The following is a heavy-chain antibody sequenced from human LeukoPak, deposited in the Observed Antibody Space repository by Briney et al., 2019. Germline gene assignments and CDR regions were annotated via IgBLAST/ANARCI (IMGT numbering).Heavy chain of an antibody. CDR3: ASEYYYDRSGANAFDI. CDR2: INPKSGDT. D-gene: IGHD3-22*01. CDR1: GYTFIDCY. J-gene: IGHJ3*02. Sequence: ASVKVSCKASGYTFIDCYIHWVRQAPGQGLEGMGWINPKSGDTKYAPKFQGRVTMTRDTSISTAYMDVSSARYDDTAVYYCASEYYYDRSGANAFDIWGQGTMVTVS. V-gene: IGHV1-2*02.